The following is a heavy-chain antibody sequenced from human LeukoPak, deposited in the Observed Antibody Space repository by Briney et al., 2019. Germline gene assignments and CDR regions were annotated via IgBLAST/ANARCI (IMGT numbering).Heavy chain of an antibody. CDR1: GGSFSGYY. D-gene: IGHD5-12*01. V-gene: IGHV4-34*01. Sequence: PSETLSLTCAVYGGSFSGYYWSWIRQPPGEGLEWIGEINHSGSTNYNPSLKSRVTISVDTSKNQFSLKLSSVTAADTAVYYCASYDYLEAFDIWGQGTMVTVSS. CDR2: INHSGST. J-gene: IGHJ3*02. CDR3: ASYDYLEAFDI.